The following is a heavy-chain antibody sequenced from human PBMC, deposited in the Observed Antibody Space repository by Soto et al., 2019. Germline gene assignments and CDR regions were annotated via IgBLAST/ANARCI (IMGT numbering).Heavy chain of an antibody. V-gene: IGHV4-59*01. D-gene: IGHD5-12*01. Sequence: SETLSLTCTVSGGSISSYYWSWIRQPPGKGLEWIGYIYYSGSTNYNPSLKSRVTISVDTSKNQFSLKLSSVTAADTAVYYCARVKMATITWDYWGQGTLVTVSS. CDR2: IYYSGST. CDR1: GGSISSYY. CDR3: ARVKMATITWDY. J-gene: IGHJ4*02.